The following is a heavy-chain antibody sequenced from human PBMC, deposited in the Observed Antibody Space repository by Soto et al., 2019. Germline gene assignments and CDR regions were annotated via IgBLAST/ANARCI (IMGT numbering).Heavy chain of an antibody. J-gene: IGHJ4*02. D-gene: IGHD6-13*01. CDR2: ISAYNGNT. CDR3: ARDWGGAAAEQYYFDY. Sequence: ASVKVSCKASGYTFTSYGISWVRQAPGQGLEWMGWISAYNGNTNYAQKLQGRVTMTTDTSTSTVYMELSSLRSEDTAVYYCARDWGGAAAEQYYFDYWGQGTLVTVSS. CDR1: GYTFTSYG. V-gene: IGHV1-18*01.